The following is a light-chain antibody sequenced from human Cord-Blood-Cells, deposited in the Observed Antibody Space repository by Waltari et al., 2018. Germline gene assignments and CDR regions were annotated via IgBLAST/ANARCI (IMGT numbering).Light chain of an antibody. J-gene: IGKJ2*01. CDR1: QSISSY. CDR2: AAS. V-gene: IGKV1-39*01. CDR3: QQSYSTPYT. Sequence: DIQITQSPSSLSASVGDRVTITCRASQSISSYLNWYQQKPGKAPKLLIYAASSLQSGVSSRFSGSGSGTDFTLTISSLQPEDFATYYCQQSYSTPYTFGQGTKLEIK.